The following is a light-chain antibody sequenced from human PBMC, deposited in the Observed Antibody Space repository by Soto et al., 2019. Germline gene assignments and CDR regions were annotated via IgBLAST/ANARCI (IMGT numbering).Light chain of an antibody. CDR3: QQYDNLPFS. CDR1: QGVTTN. J-gene: IGKJ5*01. CDR2: DVS. V-gene: IGKV3-15*01. Sequence: EIVVTKSPATLSVSKGERATLSCRAGQGVTTNFAWYQQKSGQSPRLLIYDVSTRATGVPARFSGTGSETDFTLTISGLQSDDSAVYFCQQYDNLPFSFGQGTRLEIK.